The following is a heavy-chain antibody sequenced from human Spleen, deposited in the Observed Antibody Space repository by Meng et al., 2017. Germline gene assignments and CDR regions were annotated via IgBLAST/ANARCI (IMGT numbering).Heavy chain of an antibody. CDR2: IYSGGST. Sequence: GGSLRLSCAASGFTVSSNYMSWVRQAPGKGLEWVSVIYSGGSTHYADSVRGRFTISRDNSKNTLYLQMNSLRAEDTAVYYCARAAGYIYAYVEYWGQGTLVTVSS. V-gene: IGHV3-53*01. D-gene: IGHD5-18*01. CDR1: GFTVSSNY. J-gene: IGHJ4*02. CDR3: ARAAGYIYAYVEY.